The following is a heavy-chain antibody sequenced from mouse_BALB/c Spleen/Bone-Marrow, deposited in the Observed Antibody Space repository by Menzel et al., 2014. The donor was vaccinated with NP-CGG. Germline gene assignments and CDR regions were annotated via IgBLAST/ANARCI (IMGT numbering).Heavy chain of an antibody. CDR1: GYAFTNYL. CDR3: ARGPTWYLDV. CDR2: INPGSGST. V-gene: IGHV1-54*03. Sequence: QVQLQQSGAELVRPGTSVKVSCKASGYAFTNYLIEWLKQRPGQGLELVGVINPGSGSTNYNEKFKGKATLTADKSSSTAYMQLSSLTSDDSAAYFCARGPTWYLDVWGAGTTVTVSS. J-gene: IGHJ1*01. D-gene: IGHD3-3*01.